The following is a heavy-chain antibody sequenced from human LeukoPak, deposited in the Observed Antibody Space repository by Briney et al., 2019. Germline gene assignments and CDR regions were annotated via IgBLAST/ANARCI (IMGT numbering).Heavy chain of an antibody. CDR1: GFTFSAYW. J-gene: IGHJ4*02. CDR3: ARDNWGSFDY. CDR2: MSNDGSYT. Sequence: GGSLRLSCVGSGFTFSAYWMGWVRQAPGQGLEYVSHMSNDGSYTVYVDSVKGRFTISRENAKNTVYLQMNSLRAEYTAVYYCARDNWGSFDYWGQGVLITVSS. V-gene: IGHV3-74*01. D-gene: IGHD7-27*01.